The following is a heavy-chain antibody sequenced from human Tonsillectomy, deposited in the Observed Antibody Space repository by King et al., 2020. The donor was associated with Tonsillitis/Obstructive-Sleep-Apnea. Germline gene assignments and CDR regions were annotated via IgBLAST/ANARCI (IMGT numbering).Heavy chain of an antibody. CDR2: IYWDDDK. J-gene: IGHJ4*02. CDR3: GNRLPQLLWDYFDY. V-gene: IGHV2-5*02. D-gene: IGHD2-2*01. Sequence: TLKESGPTLVKPTQTLTLTCTFSGFSLSTSGVGVGWIRQPPGKALEWLALIYWDDDKRYSPSLKSRLTITKDTSKNQVVLTMTNMDPVDTATYYCGNRLPQLLWDYFDYWGEGTLVTVSS. CDR1: GFSLSTSGVG.